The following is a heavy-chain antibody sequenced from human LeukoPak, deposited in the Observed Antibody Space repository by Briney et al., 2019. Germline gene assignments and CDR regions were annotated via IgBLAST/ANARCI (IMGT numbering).Heavy chain of an antibody. CDR2: IYPGDSDT. Sequence: GESLKTSCKGSGYSFTSYWIGWVRQMPGKGLEWMGIIYPGDSDTRYSPSFQGQVTISADKSISTAYLQWSSLKASDTAMYYCARKSTPETGVHCFDYWGQGTLVTVSS. D-gene: IGHD7-27*01. V-gene: IGHV5-51*01. CDR1: GYSFTSYW. J-gene: IGHJ4*02. CDR3: ARKSTPETGVHCFDY.